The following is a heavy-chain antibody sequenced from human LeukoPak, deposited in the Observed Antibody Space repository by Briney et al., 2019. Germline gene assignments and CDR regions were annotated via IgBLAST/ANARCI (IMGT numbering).Heavy chain of an antibody. Sequence: SETLSLTCAVYGGSFSGYYWSWIRQPPGKGLEWIGEINHSGSTNYNPSLKGRVTISVDTSKNQFSLKLSSVTAADTAVYYCARTSWPSMVDFDYWGQGTLVTVSS. J-gene: IGHJ4*02. CDR1: GGSFSGYY. D-gene: IGHD3-10*01. CDR3: ARTSWPSMVDFDY. CDR2: INHSGST. V-gene: IGHV4-34*01.